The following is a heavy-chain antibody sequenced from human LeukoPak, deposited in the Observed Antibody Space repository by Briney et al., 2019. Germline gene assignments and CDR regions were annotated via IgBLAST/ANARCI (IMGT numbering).Heavy chain of an antibody. Sequence: ASVKVSCKASGYTFTSYGISWVRQAPGQGLEWMGWISAYNGNTNYAQKLQGRVTITTDTSTSTAYMELRSLRSDDTAVYYCARGGYCSSTSCYIGYYFDYWGQGTLVTVSS. V-gene: IGHV1-18*01. CDR3: ARGGYCSSTSCYIGYYFDY. CDR1: GYTFTSYG. D-gene: IGHD2-2*02. CDR2: ISAYNGNT. J-gene: IGHJ4*02.